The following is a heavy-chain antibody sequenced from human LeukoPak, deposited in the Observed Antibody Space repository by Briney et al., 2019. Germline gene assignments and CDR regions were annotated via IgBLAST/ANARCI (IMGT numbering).Heavy chain of an antibody. Sequence: GGSLGLSCAASGFTFSSCWMSWVRQAPGKGLEWVANIKQDGSEKYYVDSVKGRFTISRDNAKNSLYLQMNSLRVEDTAVYYCARGQIMDYWSQGTLVTVSS. CDR2: IKQDGSEK. CDR3: ARGQIMDY. J-gene: IGHJ4*02. V-gene: IGHV3-7*01. CDR1: GFTFSSCW. D-gene: IGHD3-16*01.